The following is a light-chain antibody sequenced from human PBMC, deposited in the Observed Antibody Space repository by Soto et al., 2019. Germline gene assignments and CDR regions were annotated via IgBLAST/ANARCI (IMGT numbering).Light chain of an antibody. Sequence: IQMTQSPSSLSASLLHRLTVISRASQSMGRALAWYHHQPGKPPKLLIYQASSLEGGVPSRFRGSGSEREFTLTISSLQPEDFATYYCQQYLSYPWTFGQGTKV. V-gene: IGKV1-5*03. CDR3: QQYLSYPWT. J-gene: IGKJ1*01. CDR1: QSMGRA. CDR2: QAS.